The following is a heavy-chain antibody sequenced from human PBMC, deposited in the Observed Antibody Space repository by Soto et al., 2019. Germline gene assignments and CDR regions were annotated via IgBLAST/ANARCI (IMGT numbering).Heavy chain of an antibody. CDR1: GFTFTRYS. CDR2: ISSTTNYI. J-gene: IGHJ4*02. CDR3: ARESEDLSSNLDY. Sequence: GSLIVSCAASGFTFTRYSMNWVRQAPGKGLEWVASISSTTNYIYYGESLKGRLTISRDNAKNSMYLQMNTLRAEDTAVYYCARESEDLSSNLDYWGQGTLVTVSS. V-gene: IGHV3-21*06.